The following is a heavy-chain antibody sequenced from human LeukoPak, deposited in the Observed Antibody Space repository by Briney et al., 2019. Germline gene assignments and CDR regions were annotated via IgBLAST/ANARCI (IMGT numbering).Heavy chain of an antibody. CDR3: ARYAGNYDILSGYWSYGMDV. J-gene: IGHJ6*02. D-gene: IGHD3-9*01. Sequence: ASVKVSCKASGYTFTGYYMHWVRQAPGQGREWMGWINPNSGGTNYAQKFQGRVTMTRDTSISTAYMELSRLRSDDTAVDSGARYAGNYDILSGYWSYGMDVWGQGTTVTVSS. CDR1: GYTFTGYY. CDR2: INPNSGGT. V-gene: IGHV1-2*02.